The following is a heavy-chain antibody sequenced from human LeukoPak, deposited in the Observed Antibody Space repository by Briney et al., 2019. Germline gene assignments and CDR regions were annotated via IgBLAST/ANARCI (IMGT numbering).Heavy chain of an antibody. CDR2: IYYSGST. CDR1: GGSISSSSYY. D-gene: IGHD3-22*01. CDR3: ARRYYDGSGFDAFDI. J-gene: IGHJ3*02. Sequence: SETLSLTCTVSGGSISSSSYYWGWIRQPPGKGLEWIGSIYYSGSTYYNPSLKSRVTISVDTSKNQFSLKLSSVTAADTAVYYCARRYYDGSGFDAFDIWGQGTMVTVSS. V-gene: IGHV4-39*01.